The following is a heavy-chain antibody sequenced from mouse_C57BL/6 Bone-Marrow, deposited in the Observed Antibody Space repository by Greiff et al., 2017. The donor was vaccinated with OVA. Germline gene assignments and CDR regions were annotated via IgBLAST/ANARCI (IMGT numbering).Heavy chain of an antibody. V-gene: IGHV14-1*01. CDR1: GFNIKDYY. CDR3: TLYYYGSSAYAMDY. Sequence: EVHLVESGAELVRPGASVKLSCTASGFNIKDYYMHWVKQRPEQGLAWIGRIDPEDGDTEYAPKFQGKATMTADTSSNTAYLQLSSLTSEDTAVYYCTLYYYGSSAYAMDYWGQGTSVTVSS. CDR2: IDPEDGDT. J-gene: IGHJ4*01. D-gene: IGHD1-1*01.